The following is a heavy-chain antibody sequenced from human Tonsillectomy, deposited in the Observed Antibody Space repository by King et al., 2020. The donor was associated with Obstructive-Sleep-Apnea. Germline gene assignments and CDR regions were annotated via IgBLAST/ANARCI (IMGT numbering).Heavy chain of an antibody. CDR2: ISSSSSTI. J-gene: IGHJ4*02. V-gene: IGHV3-48*04. CDR3: ASFSGPRNHKQYSSSWYLGAPVLLDY. Sequence: VQLVESGGGLVQPGGSLRLSCAASGFTFSSYSMNWVRQATGKGLEWVSYISSSSSTIYYADSVKGRFTISRDNAKNSLYLQINSLRAKDTAVYYCASFSGPRNHKQYSSSWYLGAPVLLDYWGQGTLVTVSS. CDR1: GFTFSSYS. D-gene: IGHD6-13*01.